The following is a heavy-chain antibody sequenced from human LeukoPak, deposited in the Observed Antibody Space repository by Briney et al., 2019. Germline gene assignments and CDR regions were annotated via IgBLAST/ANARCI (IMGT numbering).Heavy chain of an antibody. Sequence: GSLRLSCTASGFTFGDYAMSWFRQAPGKGLGWVGFIRRKAYGGTTEYAASVKGRFTISRDDSKSIAYLQMNSLKTEDTAVYYCTRALVGGITIFGVVIIGPYFDYWGQGTLVTVSS. CDR2: IRRKAYGGTT. CDR3: TRALVGGITIFGVVIIGPYFDY. V-gene: IGHV3-49*03. D-gene: IGHD3-3*01. CDR1: GFTFGDYA. J-gene: IGHJ4*02.